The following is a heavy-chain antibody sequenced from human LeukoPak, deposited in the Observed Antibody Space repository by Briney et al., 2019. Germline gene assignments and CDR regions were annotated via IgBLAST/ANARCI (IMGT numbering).Heavy chain of an antibody. J-gene: IGHJ6*02. CDR3: ARSYSSSDHYYYYGMDV. Sequence: SETLSLTCTVSGGSISSYYWNWIRHPPGKGLEWIGYINYIRTTDYNTSLKSRVTISLDTSKNRFSLKLSSVTAADTAMYYCARSYSSSDHYYYYGMDVWGQGTTVTVSS. D-gene: IGHD6-13*01. CDR2: INYIRTT. CDR1: GGSISSYY. V-gene: IGHV4-59*08.